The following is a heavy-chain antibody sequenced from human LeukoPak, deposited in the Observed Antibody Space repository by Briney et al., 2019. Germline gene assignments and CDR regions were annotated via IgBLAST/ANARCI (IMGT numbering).Heavy chain of an antibody. CDR2: INPNSGGT. CDR3: ARGHEAYCGGDCYHDAFDI. Sequence: ASVKVSCKASGYTFTGYYMHWVRQAPGQGLEWMGWINPNSGGTNYAQKFQGRVTMTRDTSIGTAYMELSRLRSDDTAVYYCARGHEAYCGGDCYHDAFDIWGQGTMVTVSS. D-gene: IGHD2-21*02. J-gene: IGHJ3*02. CDR1: GYTFTGYY. V-gene: IGHV1-2*02.